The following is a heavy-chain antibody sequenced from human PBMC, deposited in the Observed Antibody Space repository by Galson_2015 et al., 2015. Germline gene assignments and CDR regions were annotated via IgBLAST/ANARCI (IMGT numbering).Heavy chain of an antibody. Sequence: SLRLSCAASGFTFTTYLMKWVRQAPGKGLEWVSSISRSSSSMYYADSVKGRFTVSRDDAKNSLYLQVNSLRAEDTAVYYCARDLDGSGRYADYWGQGTLVTVSS. CDR1: GFTFTTYL. J-gene: IGHJ4*02. CDR3: ARDLDGSGRYADY. CDR2: ISRSSSSM. D-gene: IGHD3-10*01. V-gene: IGHV3-21*01.